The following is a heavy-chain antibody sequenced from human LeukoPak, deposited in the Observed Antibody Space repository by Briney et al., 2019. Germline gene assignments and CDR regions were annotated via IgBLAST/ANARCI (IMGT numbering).Heavy chain of an antibody. D-gene: IGHD4/OR15-4a*01. CDR3: ARRAGAYSHPYDY. CDR1: GFTFSSYS. J-gene: IGHJ4*02. CDR2: IYSDNT. V-gene: IGHV3-53*01. Sequence: GGSLRLSCAASGFTFSSYSMTWVRQAPGKGLEWVSFIYSDNTHYSDSAKGRFTISRDNSKNTLYLQMNSLRAEDTAVYYCARRAGAYSHPYDYWGQGTLVTVSS.